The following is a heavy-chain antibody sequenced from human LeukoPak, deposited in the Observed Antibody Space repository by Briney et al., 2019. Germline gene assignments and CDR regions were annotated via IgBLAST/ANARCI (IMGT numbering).Heavy chain of an antibody. J-gene: IGHJ4*02. CDR2: INHSGST. CDR1: AGSFSGYY. V-gene: IGHV4-34*01. D-gene: IGHD5-24*01. Sequence: SETLSLTCAVYAGSFSGYYWSWIRQPPGKGLEWIGEINHSGSTNYNPSLKSRVTISVDTSKNQFSLKLSSVTAADTAVYYCARVENGYTSGFVDYWGQGTLVTVSS. CDR3: ARVENGYTSGFVDY.